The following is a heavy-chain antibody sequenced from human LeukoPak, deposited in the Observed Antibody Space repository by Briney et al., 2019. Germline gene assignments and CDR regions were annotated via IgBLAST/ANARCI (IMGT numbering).Heavy chain of an antibody. Sequence: MSSETLSLTCAVYGGSFSDYYWSWIRQPPGKGLEWIGEINHSGSTNYNPSLKSRVTISVDTSKNQFSLKLSSVTAADTAVYYCARGPGIAVAGLIDYWGQGTLVTVSS. CDR1: GGSFSDYY. CDR3: ARGPGIAVAGLIDY. CDR2: INHSGST. J-gene: IGHJ4*02. D-gene: IGHD6-19*01. V-gene: IGHV4-34*01.